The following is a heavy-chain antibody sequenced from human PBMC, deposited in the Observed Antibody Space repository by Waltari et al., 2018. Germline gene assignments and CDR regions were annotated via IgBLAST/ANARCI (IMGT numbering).Heavy chain of an antibody. CDR2: IYYSGST. J-gene: IGHJ4*02. CDR1: GGSISSSSYY. Sequence: QLQLQESGPGLVKPSETLSLTCTVSGGSISSSSYYWGWIRQPPGKGLEWIGSIYYSGSTYYNPALTSRVTISVDTSKNQFSLKLSSVTAADTAVYYCARDGGWAVGAVGFWGQGTLVTVSS. V-gene: IGHV4-39*07. CDR3: ARDGGWAVGAVGF. D-gene: IGHD1-26*01.